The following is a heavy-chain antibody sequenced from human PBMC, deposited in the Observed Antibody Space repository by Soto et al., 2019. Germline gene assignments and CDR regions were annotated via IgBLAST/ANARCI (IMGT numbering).Heavy chain of an antibody. D-gene: IGHD1-26*01. V-gene: IGHV4-39*07. CDR3: ARDVGSYGSGY. CDR1: GGSISSSSYY. CDR2: IYYSGST. J-gene: IGHJ4*02. Sequence: SETLPFTCTVSGGSISSSSYYWAWIRQPPGKGLEWIGSIYYSGSTNYNPSLKSRVTISVDKSKNQFSLKLSSVTAADTAVYYCARDVGSYGSGYWGQGTLVTVSS.